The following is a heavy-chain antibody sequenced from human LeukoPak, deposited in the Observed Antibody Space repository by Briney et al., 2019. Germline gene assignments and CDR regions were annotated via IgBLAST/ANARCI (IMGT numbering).Heavy chain of an antibody. Sequence: SETLSLTCTVSGGSISRTSYYWSWIRQPPGKGLEWIGEINHSGSTNYNPSLKSRVTISVDTSKNQFSLKLSSVTAADTAVYYCARGVRPGIAAAGSSGYWGQGTLVTVSS. V-gene: IGHV4-39*07. CDR1: GGSISRTSYY. J-gene: IGHJ4*02. CDR2: INHSGST. CDR3: ARGVRPGIAAAGSSGY. D-gene: IGHD6-13*01.